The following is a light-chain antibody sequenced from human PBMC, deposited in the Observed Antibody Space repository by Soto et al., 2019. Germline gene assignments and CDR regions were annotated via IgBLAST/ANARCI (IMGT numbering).Light chain of an antibody. CDR2: EVD. V-gene: IGLV2-14*01. Sequence: QSALTQPASVSGSPGPSITISCTGTSSDVGGYNYVSWYQQQPGKAPKLMIYEVDNRPSGISNRFSGSRSGNTASLTISGLQAEDEADYFCSAYTGSSALVVFGGGTKLTVL. J-gene: IGLJ2*01. CDR3: SAYTGSSALVV. CDR1: SSDVGGYNY.